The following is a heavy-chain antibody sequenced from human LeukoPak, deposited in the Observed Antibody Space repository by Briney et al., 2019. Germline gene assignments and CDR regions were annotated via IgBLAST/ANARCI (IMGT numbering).Heavy chain of an antibody. CDR1: GGSISSGGYY. CDR2: IYYSGST. CDR3: ARTTVVAKYFDY. Sequence: SETLSLTCAVSGGSISSGGYYWSWIRQHPGKGLEWIGYIYYSGSTYYNPSLKSRLTISVDTSKNQFSLKLSSVTAADTAVYYCARTTVVAKYFDYWGQGTLVTVSS. V-gene: IGHV4-31*11. J-gene: IGHJ4*02. D-gene: IGHD4-23*01.